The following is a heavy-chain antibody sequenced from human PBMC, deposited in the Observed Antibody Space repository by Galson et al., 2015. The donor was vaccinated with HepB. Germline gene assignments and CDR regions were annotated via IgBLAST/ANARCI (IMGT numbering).Heavy chain of an antibody. D-gene: IGHD6-19*01. CDR3: AKGPTSIGC. Sequence: SLRLSCAGSGFTFSRTGMTWVRQAPGKGLEWVSAISVSGSGKDYADSVRGRFTISRDNSKNMLYLKMKDLRAEDTGVYYCAKGPTSIGCWGQGTLGAVSS. CDR2: ISVSGSGK. CDR1: GFTFSRTG. V-gene: IGHV3-23*01. J-gene: IGHJ1*01.